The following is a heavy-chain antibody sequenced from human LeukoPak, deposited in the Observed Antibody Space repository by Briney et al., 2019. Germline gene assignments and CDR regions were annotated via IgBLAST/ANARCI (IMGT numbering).Heavy chain of an antibody. D-gene: IGHD2-2*01. V-gene: IGHV1-69*04. J-gene: IGHJ4*02. CDR3: ATEKGECQLLPV. CDR2: IIPILGIA. CDR1: GGTFSSYA. Sequence: ASVKVSCKASGGTFSSYAISWVRQAPGQGLEWMGRIIPILGIANYARKFQGRVTITADKSTSTAYMELSSLRSEDTAVYYCATEKGECQLLPVWGQGTLVTVSS.